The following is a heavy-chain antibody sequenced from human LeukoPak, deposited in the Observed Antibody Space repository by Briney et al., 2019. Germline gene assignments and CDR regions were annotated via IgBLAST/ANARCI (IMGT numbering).Heavy chain of an antibody. J-gene: IGHJ1*01. CDR1: GFTFSSYD. V-gene: IGHV3-23*01. CDR3: ARDSALAVAVTGEYFQH. Sequence: GGSLRLSCAASGFTFSSYDMSWVRQAPGKGLEWVSTISGGGGSIYYADSVKGRFTISRDNSKNTLYLQMNSLRAEDTAVYYCARDSALAVAVTGEYFQHWGQGTLVTVSS. D-gene: IGHD6-19*01. CDR2: ISGGGGSI.